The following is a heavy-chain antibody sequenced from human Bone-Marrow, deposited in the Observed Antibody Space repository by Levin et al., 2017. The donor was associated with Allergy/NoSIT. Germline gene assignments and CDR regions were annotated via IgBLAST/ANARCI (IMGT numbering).Heavy chain of an antibody. D-gene: IGHD4-17*01. Sequence: SETLSLTCSVSGGSVRSDNYYWSWIRQPPGKRLEWIGYVSYSGTTTYSPSLESRVTISLGASENHFSLRLPSVTAADTAVYYCARDHGDSSDAFAIWGQGTMVTVSS. CDR3: ARDHGDSSDAFAI. J-gene: IGHJ3*02. CDR2: VSYSGTT. CDR1: GGSVRSDNYY. V-gene: IGHV4-61*03.